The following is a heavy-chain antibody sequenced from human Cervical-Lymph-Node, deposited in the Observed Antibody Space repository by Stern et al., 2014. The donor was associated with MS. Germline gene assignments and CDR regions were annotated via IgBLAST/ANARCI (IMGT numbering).Heavy chain of an antibody. J-gene: IGHJ4*02. V-gene: IGHV3-33*01. CDR3: ARRMAVAGPFDY. CDR2: IWYDGSNK. CDR1: GFTFSSYG. D-gene: IGHD6-19*01. Sequence: VQLVESGGGVVQPGRSLRLSCAASGFTFSSYGMHWVRQAPGKGLEWVAVIWYDGSNKYYADSVKGRFTISRDNSKNTLYLQMNSLRAEDTAVYYCARRMAVAGPFDYWGQGTLVTVSS.